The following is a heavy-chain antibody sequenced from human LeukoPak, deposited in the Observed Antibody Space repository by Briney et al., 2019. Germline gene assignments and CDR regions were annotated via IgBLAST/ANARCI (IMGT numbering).Heavy chain of an antibody. CDR3: TRERSTPGINWFDP. D-gene: IGHD2-2*01. J-gene: IGHJ5*02. V-gene: IGHV4-34*01. CDR2: INHSGST. Sequence: SETLSLTCAVYGESFSAYSWNWIRQSPGKGLEWIGEINHSGSTNYNPSLKSRVTMSVDTSKNQTSKRQFSLKLNSVTAADTAVYYCTRERSTPGINWFDPWGQGTLVTVSS. CDR1: GESFSAYS.